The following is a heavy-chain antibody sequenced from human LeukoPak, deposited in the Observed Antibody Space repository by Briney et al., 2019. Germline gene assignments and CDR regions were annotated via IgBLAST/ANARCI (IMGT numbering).Heavy chain of an antibody. J-gene: IGHJ4*02. CDR3: ARSQQRGYSYGRLDY. CDR1: GGTFSSHA. D-gene: IGHD5-18*01. V-gene: IGHV1-69*13. CDR2: IIPIFGTA. Sequence: SVKVSCKASGGTFSSHAISWVRQAPGQGLEWMGGIIPIFGTANYAQKFQGRVTITADESTSTAYMELSSLRSEDTAVYYCARSQQRGYSYGRLDYWGQGTLVTVSS.